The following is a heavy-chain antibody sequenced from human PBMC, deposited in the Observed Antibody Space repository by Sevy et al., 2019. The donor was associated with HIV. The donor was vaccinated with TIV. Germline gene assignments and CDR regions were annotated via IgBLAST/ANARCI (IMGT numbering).Heavy chain of an antibody. CDR3: AKDIRYSYGRGMDV. V-gene: IGHV3-9*01. J-gene: IGHJ6*02. D-gene: IGHD3-10*01. CDR2: INWDSGAI. Sequence: GGSLRLSCAASGFTFDEFAMHWVRQVPGKGLECVSGINWDSGAIGYADSVKGRFTTSKDNAKKSLYLQMNSLRGEDTALYYCAKDIRYSYGRGMDVWRQGTTVTVSS. CDR1: GFTFDEFA.